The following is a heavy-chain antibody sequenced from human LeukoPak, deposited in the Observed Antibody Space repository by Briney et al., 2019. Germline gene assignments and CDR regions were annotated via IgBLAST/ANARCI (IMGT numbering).Heavy chain of an antibody. CDR3: ARAAWEYSSSFDP. CDR2: ISNNGGYT. V-gene: IGHV3-23*01. CDR1: GFTFSSSA. J-gene: IGHJ5*02. D-gene: IGHD6-6*01. Sequence: PGGSLRLSCAASGFTFSSSAMSWVRQAPGKGLEWVSAISNNGGYTYYADSVQGRFTISRDNSKSTLCLQMNSLRAEDTAVYYCARAAWEYSSSFDPWGQGTLVTVSS.